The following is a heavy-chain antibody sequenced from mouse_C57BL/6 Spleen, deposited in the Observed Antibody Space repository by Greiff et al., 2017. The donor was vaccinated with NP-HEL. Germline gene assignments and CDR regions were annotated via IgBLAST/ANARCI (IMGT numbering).Heavy chain of an antibody. CDR3: ARRAYSNYGFFYFDY. CDR2: ISYDGSN. V-gene: IGHV3-6*01. D-gene: IGHD2-5*01. Sequence: EVQLQESGPGLVKPSQSLSLTCSVTGYSITSGYYWNWIRQFPGNKLEWMGYISYDGSNNYNPSLKNRISITRDTSKNQFFLKLNSVTTEDTATYYCARRAYSNYGFFYFDYWGQGTTLTVSS. CDR1: GYSITSGYY. J-gene: IGHJ2*01.